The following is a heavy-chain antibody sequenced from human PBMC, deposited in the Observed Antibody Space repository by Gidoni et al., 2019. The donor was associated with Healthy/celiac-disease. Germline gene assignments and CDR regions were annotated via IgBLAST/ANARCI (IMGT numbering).Heavy chain of an antibody. V-gene: IGHV4-31*03. J-gene: IGHJ6*02. D-gene: IGHD3-16*01. CDR2: IYYSGST. CDR1: GGSISSDGYS. CDR3: AREGTYGWGGV. Sequence: QVQLQESGPGLVKPSQTLSLTCTVSGGSISSDGYSWSWIRQHPGKGLEWIGYIYYSGSTYYNPSLKSRVTISVDTSKNQFSLKLSSMTAADTAVYYCAREGTYGWGGVWGQGTTVTVSS.